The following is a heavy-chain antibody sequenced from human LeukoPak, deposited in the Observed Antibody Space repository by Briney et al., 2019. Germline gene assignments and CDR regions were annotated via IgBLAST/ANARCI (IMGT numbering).Heavy chain of an antibody. CDR1: GFTFDDYA. CDR2: ISWNSGSI. J-gene: IGHJ4*02. CDR3: AKDRDGYKNFDY. V-gene: IGHV3-9*01. D-gene: IGHD5-12*01. Sequence: PGRSLRLSCAASGFTFDDYAMHWVRQAPGKGLEWVSGISWNSGSIGYADSVKGRFTISRDNAKNSLYLQMNSLRAEDTALYYCAKDRDGYKNFDYWGQGTLVTVSS.